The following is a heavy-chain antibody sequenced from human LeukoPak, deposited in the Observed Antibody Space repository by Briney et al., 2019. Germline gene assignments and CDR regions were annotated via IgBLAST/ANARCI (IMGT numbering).Heavy chain of an antibody. CDR2: ISSSSSTI. Sequence: GGSLRLSCAASGSTFSSYSMNWVRQAPGKGLEWVSYISSSSSTIYYADSVKGRFTISKDNAKNSLYLQMNSLRAEDTAVYYCARRHDYSIDDAFDIWGQGTMVTVSS. V-gene: IGHV3-48*01. D-gene: IGHD4-11*01. J-gene: IGHJ3*02. CDR3: ARRHDYSIDDAFDI. CDR1: GSTFSSYS.